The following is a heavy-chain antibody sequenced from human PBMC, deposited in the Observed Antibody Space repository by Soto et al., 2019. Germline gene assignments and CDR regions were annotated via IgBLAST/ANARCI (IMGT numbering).Heavy chain of an antibody. Sequence: PGGSLRLSCAASGFTFRTYAITWVRQAPGKGLEWVSGLYGNGGGITYAGAVKGRFTISRDNSNNMLYLQMHSLRAEDTAVYYCAKDRQPDGLWPFEHRGQGTLVPVSS. D-gene: IGHD2-8*01. CDR1: GFTFRTYA. CDR2: LYGNGGGI. CDR3: AKDRQPDGLWPFEH. V-gene: IGHV3-23*01. J-gene: IGHJ4*02.